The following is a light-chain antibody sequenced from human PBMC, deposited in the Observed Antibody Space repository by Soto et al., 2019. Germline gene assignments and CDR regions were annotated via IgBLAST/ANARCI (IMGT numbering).Light chain of an antibody. V-gene: IGKV1-39*01. Sequence: DIQMTQSPSSLSASVGYRFTITCRARQSISSYLNWYQQKPGKAPKLLIYAASSLQSGVPSRFSGSGSGTDFTLTISSLQPEDFATYYCHQSYSILTWTFGQGTKVEIK. CDR1: QSISSY. CDR2: AAS. J-gene: IGKJ1*01. CDR3: HQSYSILTWT.